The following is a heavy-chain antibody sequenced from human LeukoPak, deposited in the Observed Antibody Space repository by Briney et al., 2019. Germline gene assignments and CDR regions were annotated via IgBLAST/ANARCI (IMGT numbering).Heavy chain of an antibody. V-gene: IGHV3-7*04. Sequence: PGGSLRLSCAASGFTFSSYWMNWVRLAPGRGLEWVANIKQDGSEKYFVDYVKGRFTISRDNAKNSLYLQMNSLRAEDTAVYYCARGFGGFDYWGQGTLVTVSS. J-gene: IGHJ4*02. CDR2: IKQDGSEK. CDR1: GFTFSSYW. D-gene: IGHD3-10*01. CDR3: ARGFGGFDY.